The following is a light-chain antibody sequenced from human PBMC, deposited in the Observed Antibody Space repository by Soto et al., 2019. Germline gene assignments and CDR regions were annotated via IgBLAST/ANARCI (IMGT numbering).Light chain of an antibody. Sequence: AIGMTQSPSSVSASTGDRVTITCRASQGISSYLAWYQQKPGKAPKLLIYAASTLQSGVPSRFSGSGSGADFTLTISCLQSEDFATYYCQQYYSYPLTFGGGTKVDIK. CDR3: QQYYSYPLT. CDR2: AAS. CDR1: QGISSY. V-gene: IGKV1-8*01. J-gene: IGKJ4*01.